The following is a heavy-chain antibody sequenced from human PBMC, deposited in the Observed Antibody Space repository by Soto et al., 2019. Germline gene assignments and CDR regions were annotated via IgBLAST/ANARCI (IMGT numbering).Heavy chain of an antibody. CDR3: ARDTDSSGWIYYYGMDV. Sequence: GGSLRLSCAASGFTFSSYGMHWVRQAPGKGLEWVAVIWYDGSSKYYADSVKGRFTISRDNSKNTLYLQMNSLRAEDTAVYYCARDTDSSGWIYYYGMDVWGQGTTVTVSS. CDR2: IWYDGSSK. J-gene: IGHJ6*02. CDR1: GFTFSSYG. D-gene: IGHD6-19*01. V-gene: IGHV3-33*01.